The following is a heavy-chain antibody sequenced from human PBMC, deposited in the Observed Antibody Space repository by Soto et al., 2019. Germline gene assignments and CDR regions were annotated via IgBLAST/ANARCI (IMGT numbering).Heavy chain of an antibody. J-gene: IGHJ4*02. CDR2: IYPGDSDN. Sequence: RGSLKISCKGSGNSFTSFWIAWGRQMPGKGLEWMGIIYPGDSDNIYSPSFQGQVTISADKSISTAYLQWSSLKASDTAMYYCARCSYDSNGYYYFDYWGQGTLVTVSS. CDR3: ARCSYDSNGYYYFDY. D-gene: IGHD3-22*01. CDR1: GNSFTSFW. V-gene: IGHV5-51*01.